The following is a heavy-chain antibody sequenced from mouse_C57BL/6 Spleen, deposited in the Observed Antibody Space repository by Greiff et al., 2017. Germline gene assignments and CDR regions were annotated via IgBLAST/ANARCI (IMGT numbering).Heavy chain of an antibody. CDR3: ARGRNYAMDY. Sequence: VQLQQSGAELVRPGTSVKVSCKASGYAFTNYLIEWVKQRPGQGLEWIGVINPGRGGTNYNEKFKGKATLTADKSSSTAYMQLSSLTSEDSAVYFCARGRNYAMDYWGQGTSVTVSS. CDR2: INPGRGGT. V-gene: IGHV1-54*01. J-gene: IGHJ4*01. CDR1: GYAFTNYL.